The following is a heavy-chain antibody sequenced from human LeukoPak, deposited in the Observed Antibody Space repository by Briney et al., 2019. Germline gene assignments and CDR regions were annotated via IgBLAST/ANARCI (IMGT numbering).Heavy chain of an antibody. CDR3: ARVRSSSWSHDSYYGMDV. CDR1: GFTFSSYA. V-gene: IGHV3-30-3*01. CDR2: ISYDGSNK. J-gene: IGHJ6*02. D-gene: IGHD6-13*01. Sequence: PGGSLRLSCAASGFTFSSYAMHWVRQAPGKGLEWVVVISYDGSNKYYAGSVKGRFTISRDNSKDTLYLQMNSLRAEDTAVYYCARVRSSSWSHDSYYGMDVWGQGTTVTVSS.